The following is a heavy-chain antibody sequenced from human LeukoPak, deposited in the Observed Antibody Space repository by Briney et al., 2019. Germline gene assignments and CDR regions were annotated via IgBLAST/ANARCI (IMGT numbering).Heavy chain of an antibody. D-gene: IGHD3-10*01. Sequence: GGPLRLSCAASGFRFSDHYMSWIRQAPGKGPEWISYISGNSGDIAYADSVKGRFTISRDNAKNSLHLQMNSLRVEDTAVYHCVRHAGRTGGQWGQGILITVSS. V-gene: IGHV3/OR16-9*01. CDR1: GFRFSDHY. CDR3: VRHAGRTGGQ. J-gene: IGHJ4*02. CDR2: ISGNSGDI.